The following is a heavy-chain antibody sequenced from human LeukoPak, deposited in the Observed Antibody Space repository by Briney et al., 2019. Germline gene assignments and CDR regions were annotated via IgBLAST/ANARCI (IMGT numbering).Heavy chain of an antibody. J-gene: IGHJ4*02. D-gene: IGHD2-2*01. Sequence: GGSLRLSCAASGFTFSDYYMSWIRQAPGKGLEWVSYISSSGSTIYYADSVKGRFTISRDNAKNSVYLQMNRLRGEDTAIYYCARGLATPAAYWGQGTLVTVSS. V-gene: IGHV3-11*04. CDR1: GFTFSDYY. CDR2: ISSSGSTI. CDR3: ARGLATPAAY.